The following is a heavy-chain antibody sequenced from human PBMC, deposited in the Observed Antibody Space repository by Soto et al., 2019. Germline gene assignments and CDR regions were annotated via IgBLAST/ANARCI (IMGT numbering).Heavy chain of an antibody. CDR3: ARGKGSSGYCIHA. J-gene: IGHJ6*02. D-gene: IGHD3-22*01. V-gene: IGHV1-8*01. CDR2: MNPNSGNT. CDR1: GYTFTSYD. Sequence: ASVKVSCKASGYTFTSYDINWVRQATGQGLEWVGWMNPNSGNTGYAQKFQGRVTMTRNTYISTAYMELSSLRSEETAVYYCARGKGSSGYCIHAWRQGNTVTVSS.